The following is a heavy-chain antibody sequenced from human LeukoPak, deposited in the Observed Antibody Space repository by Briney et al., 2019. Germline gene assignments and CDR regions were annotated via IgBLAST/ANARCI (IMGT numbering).Heavy chain of an antibody. CDR3: ARCPVRTPNWFDP. CDR2: IYYSGST. CDR1: GGSISSSSYY. Sequence: SETLSLTCTVSGGSISSSSYYWGWIRQPPGKGLEWIGSIYYSGSTYYNPSLKSRVTISVDTSKNQFSLKLSSVTAADTAVYYCARCPVRTPNWFDPWGQGTLVTVSS. D-gene: IGHD1-1*01. V-gene: IGHV4-39*01. J-gene: IGHJ5*02.